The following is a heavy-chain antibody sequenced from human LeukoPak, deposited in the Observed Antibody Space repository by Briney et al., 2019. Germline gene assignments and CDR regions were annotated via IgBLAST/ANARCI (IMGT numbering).Heavy chain of an antibody. Sequence: SETLSLTCTVSGGSINSSNYYWGWIRQPPGKGLEWIGSIYYSGSTYYNPSLKSRVTISVDTSKNQFSLKLSSVTAADTAVYYCARGDYSSGWHTHFDYWGQGTLVTVSS. V-gene: IGHV4-39*07. D-gene: IGHD6-19*01. J-gene: IGHJ4*02. CDR2: IYYSGST. CDR3: ARGDYSSGWHTHFDY. CDR1: GGSINSSNYY.